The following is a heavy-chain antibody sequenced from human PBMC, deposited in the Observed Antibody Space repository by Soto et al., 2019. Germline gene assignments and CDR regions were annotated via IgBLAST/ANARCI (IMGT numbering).Heavy chain of an antibody. J-gene: IGHJ6*03. Sequence: QVQLQQWGAGLLKPSETLSLTCAVYGGSFSGYYWSWIRQPPGKGLEWIGEINHSGSTNYNPSLKSRVTITVDTSKNQFSLKLSSVTGADTAVYYCARGYYDFWSGYYPVMDVWGKGTTVTVSS. CDR1: GGSFSGYY. CDR2: INHSGST. CDR3: ARGYYDFWSGYYPVMDV. D-gene: IGHD3-3*01. V-gene: IGHV4-34*01.